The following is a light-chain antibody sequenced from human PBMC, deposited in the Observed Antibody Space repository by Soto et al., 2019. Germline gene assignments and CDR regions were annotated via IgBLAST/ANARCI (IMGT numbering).Light chain of an antibody. CDR3: QQYDNYKPLT. V-gene: IGKV1-5*01. CDR1: QSISSW. Sequence: QITQSPSTLSASVGDRVTITCRASQSISSWLAWYQQKPGKAPKLLIFDASSLESGTPSRFSGRRSGTQFTLTINGLQPDDFATYYCQQYDNYKPLTFGGGTKVDIK. CDR2: DAS. J-gene: IGKJ4*01.